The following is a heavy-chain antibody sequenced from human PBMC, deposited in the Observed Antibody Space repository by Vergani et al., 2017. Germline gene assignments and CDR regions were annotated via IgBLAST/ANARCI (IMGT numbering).Heavy chain of an antibody. Sequence: QVQLVQSGSELKKPGASVKVSCKASGYPFSSYAINWVRQAPGQGRGWMGWINTNTGNPTYAQGFTGRFVFSFDTSVSTAYLQISSLKAEDTAVYYCAREWDIVVVTAALYGMDVWGQGTTVTVSS. D-gene: IGHD2-2*01. V-gene: IGHV7-4-1*02. CDR1: GYPFSSYA. J-gene: IGHJ6*02. CDR3: AREWDIVVVTAALYGMDV. CDR2: INTNTGNP.